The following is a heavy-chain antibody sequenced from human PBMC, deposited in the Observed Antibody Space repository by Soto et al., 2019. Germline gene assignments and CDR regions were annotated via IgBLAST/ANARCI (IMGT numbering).Heavy chain of an antibody. V-gene: IGHV6-1*01. Sequence: QVQLQQSGPGLVKPSQTLSLTCAISGDSVSTYSATWDWIRQSPSRGLAWLGRTYYRSKWYNDYAASGKGRITITPDTSNNHLSLQLNSVTPDDTAVYYCARLIGNSWLDSWGQGTLVTVSS. J-gene: IGHJ5*01. CDR2: TYYRSKWYN. CDR1: GDSVSTYSAT. D-gene: IGHD2-8*01. CDR3: ARLIGNSWLDS.